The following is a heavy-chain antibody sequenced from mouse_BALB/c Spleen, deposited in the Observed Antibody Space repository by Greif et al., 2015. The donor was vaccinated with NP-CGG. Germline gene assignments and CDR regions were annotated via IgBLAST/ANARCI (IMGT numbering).Heavy chain of an antibody. CDR3: ARGGLRRGSASDYVDY. CDR2: ILPGSGST. Sequence: VQLQQSGAELMKPGASVKISCKATGYTFSSYWIEWVKQRPGHGLEWIGEILPGSGSTNYNEKFKGKATFTADTSSNTAYMQLSSLTSEDSAVYYCARGGLRRGSASDYVDYWGQGTTLTVSS. J-gene: IGHJ2*01. D-gene: IGHD2-4*01. V-gene: IGHV1-9*01. CDR1: GYTFSSYW.